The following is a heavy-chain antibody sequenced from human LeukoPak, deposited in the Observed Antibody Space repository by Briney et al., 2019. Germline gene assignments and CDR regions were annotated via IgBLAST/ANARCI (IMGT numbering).Heavy chain of an antibody. J-gene: IGHJ4*02. CDR3: ARGDYYDSSTYYLSRFDY. CDR1: GYTFTSYY. CDR2: INPGGGST. Sequence: ASVKVSCKASGYTFTSYYIHWVRQAPGQGLEWMAVINPGGGSTSYPQKFQGRVTMTRDTSTSTVYMELSSLRSEDTAVYYCARGDYYDSSTYYLSRFDYWGQGTLVTVSS. D-gene: IGHD3-22*01. V-gene: IGHV1-46*01.